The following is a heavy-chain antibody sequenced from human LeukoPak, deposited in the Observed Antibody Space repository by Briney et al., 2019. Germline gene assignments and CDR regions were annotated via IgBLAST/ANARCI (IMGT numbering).Heavy chain of an antibody. CDR1: GGSISSGGYY. CDR2: IYYSGST. V-gene: IGHV4-31*03. J-gene: IGHJ3*02. Sequence: SQTLSLTCTVSGGSISSGGYYWSWIRQHPGKGLEWIGYIYYSGSTYYNPSLKSRVTISVDTSKNQFSLKLSSVTTADTAVYYCARETTANAFDIWGQGTMVTVSS. D-gene: IGHD4-11*01. CDR3: ARETTANAFDI.